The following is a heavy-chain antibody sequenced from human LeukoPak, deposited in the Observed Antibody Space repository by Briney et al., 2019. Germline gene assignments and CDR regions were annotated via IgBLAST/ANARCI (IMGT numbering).Heavy chain of an antibody. CDR2: IYYSGST. Sequence: PSETLSLTCTVSGGSISSYYWSWIRQPPGKGLEWIGYIYYSGSTNYNPSLKSRVTISVDTSKNQFSLKLSSVTAADTAVYYCERGYTNSWYPQLYGWFDPWGQGTLVTVSS. D-gene: IGHD6-13*01. V-gene: IGHV4-59*01. CDR1: GGSISSYY. CDR3: ERGYTNSWYPQLYGWFDP. J-gene: IGHJ5*02.